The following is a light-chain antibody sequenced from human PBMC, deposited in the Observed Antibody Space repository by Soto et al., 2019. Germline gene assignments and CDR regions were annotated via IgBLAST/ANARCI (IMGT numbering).Light chain of an antibody. CDR2: GAS. J-gene: IGKJ1*01. Sequence: DIVLTQSPGTLSLSPGERSTLSCWASQNVLSNYLAWYQQKPGQVTRLLIYGASTRATGITDRFGGSGSGTDFTLTISRLEPEDFAVYYCQRYSFLPRTVGQETKVEIK. V-gene: IGKV3-20*01. CDR3: QRYSFLPRT. CDR1: QNVLSNY.